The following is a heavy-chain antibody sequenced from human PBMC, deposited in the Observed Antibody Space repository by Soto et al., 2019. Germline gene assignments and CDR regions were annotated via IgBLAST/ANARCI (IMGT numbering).Heavy chain of an antibody. J-gene: IGHJ5*02. V-gene: IGHV4-59*01. CDR2: FYDSGTT. Sequence: SETLSLTCTVSGGSISNYYWSWIRQPPGKGLEWVGYFYDSGTTKHNPSLKSRVTISIDTSKNQISLKMNSVTAADTAVYYCARVGSGGYSNNWFDPWGQGTLVTVSS. D-gene: IGHD2-15*01. CDR1: GGSISNYY. CDR3: ARVGSGGYSNNWFDP.